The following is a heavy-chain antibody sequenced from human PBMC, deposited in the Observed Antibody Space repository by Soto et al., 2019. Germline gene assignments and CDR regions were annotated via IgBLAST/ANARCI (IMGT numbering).Heavy chain of an antibody. CDR1: GGSISSSSYY. Sequence: SETLSLTCTASGGSISSSSYYWGRLPQPPGKGLEWIGSIYYSGSNYYNPSLKRPVTLSVDTSRNQFSLKLSSVTAADTAVYYCARLDDYGDVGIDYWGQGTLVTVSS. CDR3: ARLDDYGDVGIDY. CDR2: IYYSGSN. D-gene: IGHD4-17*01. V-gene: IGHV4-39*01. J-gene: IGHJ4*02.